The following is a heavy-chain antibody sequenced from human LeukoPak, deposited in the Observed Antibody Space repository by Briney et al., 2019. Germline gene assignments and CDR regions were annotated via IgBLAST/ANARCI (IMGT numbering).Heavy chain of an antibody. CDR2: IYAGDSDT. CDR3: ARAPSHHGGYDWGAFDI. V-gene: IGHV5-51*01. CDR1: GYIFSTYW. Sequence: GESLKISCQGSGYIFSTYWIGWVRQMPGKGLEWVGIIYAGDSDTNYSPSFQGRVTMSVDKSTSIAYLQWSSLKASDTAIYYCARAPSHHGGYDWGAFDIWGQGTLVTVSS. D-gene: IGHD5-12*01. J-gene: IGHJ3*02.